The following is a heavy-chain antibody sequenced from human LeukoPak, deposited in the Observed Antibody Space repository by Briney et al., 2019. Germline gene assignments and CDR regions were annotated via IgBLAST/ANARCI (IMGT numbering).Heavy chain of an antibody. CDR1: GFTFSNYW. Sequence: YPGGSLRLSCAASGFTFSNYWMSWVRQAPGKGLEWVANIKQDGSEKDYVDSVKGRFTISRDNAKNSLNLQMNSLRAEDTAVYYCARDSPNYSKGAIDIWGQGTMVTVSS. D-gene: IGHD1-7*01. J-gene: IGHJ3*02. CDR3: ARDSPNYSKGAIDI. CDR2: IKQDGSEK. V-gene: IGHV3-7*01.